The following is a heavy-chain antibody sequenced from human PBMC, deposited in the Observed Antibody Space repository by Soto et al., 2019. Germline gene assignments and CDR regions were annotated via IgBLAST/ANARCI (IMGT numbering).Heavy chain of an antibody. Sequence: QVQLVESGGGVVQPGRSLRLSCAASGFTFSSYAMHWVRQAPGKGLEWVAVISYDGSNKYYADSVKGRFTISSDNSKTTLYLQMNSLRAEDTAVYYCARAAGYSSSSASLDYWGQGTLVTVSS. V-gene: IGHV3-30-3*01. CDR1: GFTFSSYA. CDR3: ARAAGYSSSSASLDY. CDR2: ISYDGSNK. D-gene: IGHD6-13*01. J-gene: IGHJ4*02.